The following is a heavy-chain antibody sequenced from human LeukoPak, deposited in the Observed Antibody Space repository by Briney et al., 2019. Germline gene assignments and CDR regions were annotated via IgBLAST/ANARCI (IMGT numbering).Heavy chain of an antibody. Sequence: PSETLSLTCTVSGGSISSYYWSWIRQPPGKGLEWIGYIYYSGSTNYNPSLKSRVTISVDTSKNQFSLKLSSVTAADTAVYYCARLPSLVTPYYFDYWGQGTLVTVSS. CDR1: GGSISSYY. V-gene: IGHV4-59*08. CDR3: ARLPSLVTPYYFDY. D-gene: IGHD4-11*01. J-gene: IGHJ4*02. CDR2: IYYSGST.